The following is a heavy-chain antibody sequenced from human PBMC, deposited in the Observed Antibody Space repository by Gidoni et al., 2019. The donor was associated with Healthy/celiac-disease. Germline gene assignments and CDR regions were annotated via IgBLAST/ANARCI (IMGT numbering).Heavy chain of an antibody. CDR1: GGSISSYS. CDR2: IYYSGST. D-gene: IGHD6-19*01. CDR3: ARAVGWLEGYFDL. J-gene: IGHJ2*01. V-gene: IGHV4-59*01. Sequence: QVQLQESGPGLVKPSETLSLTCTVSGGSISSYSWSWIRQPPGQGLAWIGYIYYSGSTNYNPSLKSRVTISGDTSKNQFALKLSSVTAAGTAVYYCARAVGWLEGYFDLWGRGTLVTVSS.